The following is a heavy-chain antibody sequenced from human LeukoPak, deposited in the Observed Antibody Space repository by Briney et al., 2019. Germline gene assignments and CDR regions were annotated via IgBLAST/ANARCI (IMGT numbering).Heavy chain of an antibody. CDR1: GFTFDDYG. V-gene: IGHV3-74*01. J-gene: IGHJ4*02. D-gene: IGHD1-26*01. CDR2: SNTDGSST. CDR3: ARGFQGGLDY. Sequence: GGSLRLSCAASGFTFDDYGMSWVRQAPGKGLVWVSRSNTDGSSTTYADSVKGRFTISRDNAKNTLYLQMNSLRAEDTAVYYCARGFQGGLDYXXQGTLVTVSS.